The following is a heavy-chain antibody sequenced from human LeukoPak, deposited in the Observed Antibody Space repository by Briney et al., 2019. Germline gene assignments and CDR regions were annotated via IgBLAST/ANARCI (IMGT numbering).Heavy chain of an antibody. J-gene: IGHJ5*02. D-gene: IGHD3-16*01. Sequence: ASVKVSCKASGGTFSSYAISWVRQAPGQGLEWMGGIIPIFGTANCAQKFQGRVTITADESTSTAYMELSSLRSEDTAVYYCARSIPLWKELRRDWFDPWGQGTQVTVSS. CDR1: GGTFSSYA. CDR3: ARSIPLWKELRRDWFDP. V-gene: IGHV1-69*13. CDR2: IIPIFGTA.